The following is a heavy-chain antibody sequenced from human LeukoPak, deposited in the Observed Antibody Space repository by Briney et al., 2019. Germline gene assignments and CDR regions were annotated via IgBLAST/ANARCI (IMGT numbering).Heavy chain of an antibody. J-gene: IGHJ3*02. CDR1: GFTFSSYA. Sequence: GGSLRLSCAASGFTFSSYAMHWVRQAPGKGLEWVAVTSYDGSNKYYADSVKGRFTISRDNSKNTLYLQMNSLRAEDTAVYYCARVPTPYDSSGYYIGAFDIWGQGTMVTVSS. D-gene: IGHD3-22*01. V-gene: IGHV3-30-3*01. CDR3: ARVPTPYDSSGYYIGAFDI. CDR2: TSYDGSNK.